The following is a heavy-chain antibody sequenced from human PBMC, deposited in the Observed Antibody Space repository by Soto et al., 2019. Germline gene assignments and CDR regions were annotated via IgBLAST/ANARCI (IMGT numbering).Heavy chain of an antibody. J-gene: IGHJ4*02. V-gene: IGHV5-51*03. CDR3: ARLQAAAGDNDLTFDY. CDR1: GYKVSTWHNFTSYW. CDR2: IYPGDSDT. D-gene: IGHD6-13*01. Sequence: PGESLKISCMGSGYKVSTWHNFTSYWIAWVRQMTGEGLEWMGIIYPGDSDTRYSPSFQGQVTISADKSINSVYLQWSSLKASDTAMYYCARLQAAAGDNDLTFDYWGQGTLVTVSS.